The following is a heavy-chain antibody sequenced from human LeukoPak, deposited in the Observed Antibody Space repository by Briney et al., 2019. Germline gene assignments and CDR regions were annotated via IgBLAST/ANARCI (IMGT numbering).Heavy chain of an antibody. V-gene: IGHV3-66*01. CDR3: ARGYYDILTGFSYAFDI. CDR2: IYSGGST. J-gene: IGHJ3*02. D-gene: IGHD3-9*01. CDR1: GFTVSSNY. Sequence: GGSLRLSCAASGFTVSSNYMSWVRQAPGKGLEWVSVIYSGGSTYYADSVKGRFNISRDNSKNTLYPQMNSLRAEDTAVYYCARGYYDILTGFSYAFDIWGQGTMVTVSS.